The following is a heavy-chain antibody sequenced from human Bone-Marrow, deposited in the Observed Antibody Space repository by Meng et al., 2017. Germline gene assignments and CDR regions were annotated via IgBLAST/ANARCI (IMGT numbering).Heavy chain of an antibody. J-gene: IGHJ3*02. CDR2: IIPIFGTA. CDR1: GGTFSSYA. V-gene: IGHV1-69*06. D-gene: IGHD3-10*01. CDR3: ARDRNLWFGELRLKNDAFDI. Sequence: SVKVSCKASGGTFSSYAISWVRQAPGQGLEWMGGIIPIFGTANYAQKFQGRVTITADKSTSTAYMELSSLRSEDTAVYYCARDRNLWFGELRLKNDAFDIWGQGTMVTVSS.